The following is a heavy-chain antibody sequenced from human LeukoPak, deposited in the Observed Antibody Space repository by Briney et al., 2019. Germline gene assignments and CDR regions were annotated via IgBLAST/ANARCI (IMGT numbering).Heavy chain of an antibody. CDR1: GFTFSSYA. CDR2: ISGSGGST. CDR3: AKADYDFWSGTFDY. Sequence: GGSLRLSCAASGFTFSSYAMSWVRQAPGKGLEWVSAISGSGGSTYYADSVKGRFTISRDNSKNTLYLRMNSLRAEDTAVYYCAKADYDFWSGTFDYWGQGTLVTVSS. D-gene: IGHD3-3*01. V-gene: IGHV3-23*01. J-gene: IGHJ4*02.